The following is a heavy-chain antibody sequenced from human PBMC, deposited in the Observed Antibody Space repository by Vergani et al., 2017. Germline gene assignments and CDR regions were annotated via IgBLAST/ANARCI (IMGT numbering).Heavy chain of an antibody. CDR1: GFTFSRRW. CDR2: VNPEGTNT. D-gene: IGHD3-3*01. J-gene: IGHJ6*02. Sequence: EVQLVESGGGLVQPGGSLRLSCAASGFTFSRRWMHWVRQAPGKGLVWVSRVNPEGTNTPYADSVKGRFTISRDNAKNSLYLQMNSLRPEDTAMYFCAKDLGRRSEKPYGMHVWGQGTPVTVSS. CDR3: AKDLGRRSEKPYGMHV. V-gene: IGHV3-74*01.